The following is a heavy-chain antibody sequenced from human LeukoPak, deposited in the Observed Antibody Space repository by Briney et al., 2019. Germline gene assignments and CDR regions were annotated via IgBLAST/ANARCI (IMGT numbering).Heavy chain of an antibody. CDR2: INNDGSDK. J-gene: IGHJ4*02. CDR3: AKGPNPFYYYDSSGYVDY. Sequence: GGSLRLSCGASGFIFSNYVMQWVRQAPGKGLVWASRINNDGSDKRYADSVKGRFTISRDNSKNTLYLQMNSLRAEDTAVYYCAKGPNPFYYYDSSGYVDYWGQGTLVTVSS. V-gene: IGHV3-74*01. CDR1: GFIFSNYV. D-gene: IGHD3-22*01.